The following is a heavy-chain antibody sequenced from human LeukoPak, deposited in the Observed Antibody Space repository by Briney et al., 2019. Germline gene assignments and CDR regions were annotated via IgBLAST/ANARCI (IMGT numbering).Heavy chain of an antibody. Sequence: GGSLRLSCAASGFTFSSYDMHWVRQATGKGLEWVSAIGTAGDTYYPGSVKGRFTISRENAKNSLYLQMNSLRAEDTAVYYCAKFYGSGSYYNSAGRNFDYWGQGTLVTVSS. CDR2: IGTAGDT. CDR3: AKFYGSGSYYNSAGRNFDY. CDR1: GFTFSSYD. V-gene: IGHV3-13*01. J-gene: IGHJ4*02. D-gene: IGHD3-10*01.